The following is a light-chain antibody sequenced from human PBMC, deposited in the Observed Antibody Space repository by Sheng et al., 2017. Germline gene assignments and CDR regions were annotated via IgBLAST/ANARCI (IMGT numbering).Light chain of an antibody. CDR1: QSVSSY. Sequence: EIVLTQSPATLSLSPGERATLSCRASQSVSSYLAWYQQKPGQAPRLLIYGASTRASGIPDRFSGSESGTDFTLTISRLEPEDFAVYYCQQYDDSPSFGPGIRVEV. J-gene: IGKJ1*01. V-gene: IGKV3-20*01. CDR2: GAS. CDR3: QQYDDSPS.